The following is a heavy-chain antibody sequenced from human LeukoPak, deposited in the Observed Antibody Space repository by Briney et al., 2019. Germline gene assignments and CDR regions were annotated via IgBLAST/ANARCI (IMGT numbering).Heavy chain of an antibody. D-gene: IGHD2-2*01. CDR2: IYYSGST. Sequence: PSETLSLTCTVSGGSISSSNDYWGWIRQPPGKGLEWIGSIYYSGSTYYNPSLKSRVTISVDTSKNQFSLKLSSVTAADTAVYYCARDSCSSTSCRKKFDYWGQGTLVTVSS. CDR3: ARDSCSSTSCRKKFDY. V-gene: IGHV4-39*07. CDR1: GGSISSSNDY. J-gene: IGHJ4*02.